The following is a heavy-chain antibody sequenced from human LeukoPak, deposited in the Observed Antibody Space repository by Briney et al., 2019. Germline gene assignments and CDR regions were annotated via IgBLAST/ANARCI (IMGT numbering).Heavy chain of an antibody. CDR2: ISGSGGST. D-gene: IGHD5-24*01. V-gene: IGHV3-23*01. CDR3: ARDIQLST. Sequence: QPGGSLRLSCAASGFTFAGYAMTWVRQAPGKGLEWVSLISGSGGSTYYADVVKGRFTISRDNSKDTLYLQMNSLRAEDTAIYYCARDIQLSTWGLGTMVTVSS. CDR1: GFTFAGYA. J-gene: IGHJ3*01.